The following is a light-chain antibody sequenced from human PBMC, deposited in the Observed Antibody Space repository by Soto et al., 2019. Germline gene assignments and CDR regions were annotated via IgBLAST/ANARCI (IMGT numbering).Light chain of an antibody. CDR1: QSDSSN. V-gene: IGKV3D-20*01. Sequence: EIVMTQSPAQLSESPGDRATFLCRARQSDSSNFAWYRQKPGQAPRLHIYDASSRATGIPDRFSGSGCGTGFTLTISRLEPEDVAVYYCQRYGSARTLTFGGGTKVEIK. CDR3: QRYGSARTLT. CDR2: DAS. J-gene: IGKJ4*01.